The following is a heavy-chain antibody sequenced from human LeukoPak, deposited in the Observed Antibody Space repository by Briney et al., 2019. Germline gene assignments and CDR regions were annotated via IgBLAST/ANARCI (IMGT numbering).Heavy chain of an antibody. CDR1: GGSISSYY. CDR2: IYYSGST. Sequence: PSETLSLTCTVSGGSISSYYWSWIRQPPGKGLEWIGYIYYSGSTNYNPSLKSRVTISVDTSKNQFSLKLSSVTAADTAVYYCARDCTNGVCYGAFDIWGQGTMVTVSS. CDR3: ARDCTNGVCYGAFDI. V-gene: IGHV4-59*01. D-gene: IGHD2-8*01. J-gene: IGHJ3*02.